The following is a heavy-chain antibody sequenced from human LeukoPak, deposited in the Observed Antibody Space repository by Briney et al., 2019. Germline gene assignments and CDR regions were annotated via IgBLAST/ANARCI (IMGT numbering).Heavy chain of an antibody. V-gene: IGHV3-74*01. Sequence: GGSLRLSCAASKFTFSNHWMHWDRQAPGKGLEWVSRVSPDGSTTLYADSVRGRFTISRDNAKNTLYLQMNSLRAEDTAVYHCVRASRTVYNTFDSWGQGALVTVSS. J-gene: IGHJ4*02. CDR3: VRASRTVYNTFDS. CDR2: VSPDGSTT. D-gene: IGHD5-24*01. CDR1: KFTFSNHW.